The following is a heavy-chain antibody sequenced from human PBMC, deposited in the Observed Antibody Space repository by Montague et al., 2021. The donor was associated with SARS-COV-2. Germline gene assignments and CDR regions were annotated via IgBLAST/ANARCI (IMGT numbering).Heavy chain of an antibody. Sequence: SETLSLTCTVSGGSISSSSYYLGWIRQPPGKGLEWIGSIYYSGTTYYNPSLKSRVTISVDTSKNQFSLKLSSVTAADTAVYYCARHVRSLMVRGPDFDYWGQGTLVTVSS. CDR2: IYYSGTT. CDR1: GGSISSSSYY. J-gene: IGHJ4*02. V-gene: IGHV4-39*01. CDR3: ARHVRSLMVRGPDFDY. D-gene: IGHD3-10*01.